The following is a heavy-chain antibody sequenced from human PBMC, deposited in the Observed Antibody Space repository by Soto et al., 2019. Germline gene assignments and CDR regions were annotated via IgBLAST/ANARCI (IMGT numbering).Heavy chain of an antibody. CDR2: ISYDGSNK. Sequence: GGSIRLSCAASRVTFRSYAMHWVRQAPGKGLEWVAVISYDGSNKYYADSVKGRFTISRDNSKNTLYLQMNSLRAEDTAVYYCARDWDIVVVPAARVPIMDVWGQGTTVTVSS. D-gene: IGHD2-2*01. CDR1: RVTFRSYA. CDR3: ARDWDIVVVPAARVPIMDV. J-gene: IGHJ6*02. V-gene: IGHV3-30-3*01.